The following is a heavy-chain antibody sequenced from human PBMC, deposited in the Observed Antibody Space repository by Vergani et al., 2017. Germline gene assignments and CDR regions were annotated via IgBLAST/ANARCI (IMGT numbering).Heavy chain of an antibody. D-gene: IGHD3-10*01. V-gene: IGHV4-31*03. J-gene: IGHJ4*02. CDR3: ATYYGGGSGRGY. Sequence: QVQLQESGPGLVRPSQTLSLTCTVSGASISSGGFHWSWIRQLPGKGLEWIGHNCYSGTCYNPSLKGRLTISVDTSKNQFSLELTSVTAADTALYYCATYYGGGSGRGYWGQGTLVTVSS. CDR1: GASISSGGFH. CDR2: NCYSGT.